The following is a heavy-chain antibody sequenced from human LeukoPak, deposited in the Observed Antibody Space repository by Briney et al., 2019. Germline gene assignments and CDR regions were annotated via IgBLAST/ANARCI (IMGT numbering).Heavy chain of an antibody. CDR2: INHSGST. Sequence: SGGSLRLSCAASGFTFSTFAMIWVRQPPGKGLEWIGEINHSGSTNYNPSLKSRVTISVDTSKNQFSLKLSSVTAADTAVYYCARGLARGTMIVVAVMDRFDPWGQGTLVTVSS. V-gene: IGHV4-34*01. CDR1: GFTFSTFA. D-gene: IGHD3-22*01. J-gene: IGHJ5*02. CDR3: ARGLARGTMIVVAVMDRFDP.